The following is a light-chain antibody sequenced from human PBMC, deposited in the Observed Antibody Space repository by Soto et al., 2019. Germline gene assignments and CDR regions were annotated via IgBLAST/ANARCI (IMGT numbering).Light chain of an antibody. J-gene: IGKJ2*01. Sequence: IVLTQSPGTLSLSPGERSTLSCRGSQSVSSNYLAWYQQKPGQAPRLLIYGASSRATGIPDRFSGSGSGTDFTLTISRLEPEDFAVYYCQQYGSSPMYTFGQGTKVDI. CDR1: QSVSSNY. CDR3: QQYGSSPMYT. V-gene: IGKV3-20*01. CDR2: GAS.